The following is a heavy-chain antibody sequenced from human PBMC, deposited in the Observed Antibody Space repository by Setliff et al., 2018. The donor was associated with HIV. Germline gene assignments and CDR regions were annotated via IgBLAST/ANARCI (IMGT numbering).Heavy chain of an antibody. CDR1: GGSISSASYY. V-gene: IGHV4-61*02. CDR2: IYTSGST. Sequence: SETLSLTCTVSGGSISSASYYWSWIRQPAGKGLEWIGRIYTSGSTTYNPSLKSRVTIFVDTSKNQFSLKVTSVTATDTAVYYCARDQGNTIFGVVSRGWFDPWGQGTLVTVSS. J-gene: IGHJ5*02. CDR3: ARDQGNTIFGVVSRGWFDP. D-gene: IGHD3-3*01.